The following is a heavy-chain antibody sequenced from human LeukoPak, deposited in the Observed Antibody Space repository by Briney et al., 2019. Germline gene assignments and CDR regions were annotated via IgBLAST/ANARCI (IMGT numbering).Heavy chain of an antibody. Sequence: SETLSPTCAVYGGSFSGYYWSWIRQPPGKGLEWIGEINHSGSTNYNPSLKSRVTISVDTSKNQFSLKLSSVTAADTAVYYCAGGTPGGYSYGYYWGQGTLVTVSS. J-gene: IGHJ4*02. D-gene: IGHD5-18*01. CDR1: GGSFSGYY. CDR3: AGGTPGGYSYGYY. CDR2: INHSGST. V-gene: IGHV4-34*01.